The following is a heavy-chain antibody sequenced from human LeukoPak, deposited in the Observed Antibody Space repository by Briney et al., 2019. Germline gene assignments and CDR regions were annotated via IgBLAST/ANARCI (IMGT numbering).Heavy chain of an antibody. CDR3: AKLKGALLDY. CDR2: ISGSGGST. Sequence: GGSLRLSCAASGFTFSSHSMNWVRQAPGKGLEWVSAISGSGGSTYYADSVKGRFTISRDNSKNTLYLQMNSLRAEDTAVYYCAKLKGALLDYWGQGTLVTVSS. D-gene: IGHD1-26*01. V-gene: IGHV3-23*01. J-gene: IGHJ4*02. CDR1: GFTFSSHS.